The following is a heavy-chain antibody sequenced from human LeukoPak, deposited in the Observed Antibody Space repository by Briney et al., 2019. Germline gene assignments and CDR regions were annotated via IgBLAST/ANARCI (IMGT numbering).Heavy chain of an antibody. Sequence: GGSLRLSCSASGFTFSSYVMHWVRQAPGKGLEWVSHISSSGSYRNNADSVKGRFTISRDNAKNSLYLQMNSLRAEDTAVYYCARADSSSWFDYWGQGALVTVSS. CDR2: ISSSGSYR. CDR1: GFTFSSYV. D-gene: IGHD6-13*01. CDR3: ARADSSSWFDY. V-gene: IGHV3-48*03. J-gene: IGHJ4*02.